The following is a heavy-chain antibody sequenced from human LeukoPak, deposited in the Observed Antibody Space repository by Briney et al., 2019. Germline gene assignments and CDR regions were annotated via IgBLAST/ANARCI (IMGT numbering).Heavy chain of an antibody. CDR3: AELGITMIGGV. Sequence: GGSLRLSCAASGFTYSSYAMNWVRQAPGKGLEWVSYISSSGSTIYYADSVKGRFTISRDNAKNSLYLQMNSLRAEDTAVYYCAELGITMIGGVWGKGTTVTISS. CDR1: GFTYSSYA. V-gene: IGHV3-48*03. D-gene: IGHD3-10*02. CDR2: ISSSGSTI. J-gene: IGHJ6*04.